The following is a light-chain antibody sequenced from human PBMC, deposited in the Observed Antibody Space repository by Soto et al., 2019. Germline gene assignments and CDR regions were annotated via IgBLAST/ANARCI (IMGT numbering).Light chain of an antibody. CDR2: GAS. CDR1: QSVSSSH. J-gene: IGKJ1*01. V-gene: IGKV3-20*01. CDR3: QRYGS. Sequence: EIVLTQSPGTLSLSPGERATLSCRASQSVSSSHLAWYQQKPGQAPRLLIYGASSRATGIPDRFSGSGSGTDFTLTISRLEPEDFAVYYCQRYGSFGQGTEVEIK.